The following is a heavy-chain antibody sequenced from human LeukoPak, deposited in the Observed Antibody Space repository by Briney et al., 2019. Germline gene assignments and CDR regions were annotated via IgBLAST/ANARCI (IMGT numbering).Heavy chain of an antibody. CDR1: GYTFTSYD. V-gene: IGHV1-8*01. CDR2: MNPNSGNT. Sequence: ASVKASCKASGYTFTSYDINWVRQATGQGLEWMGWMNPNSGNTGYAQKFQGRVTMTRNTSISTAYMELSSLRSEDTAVYYCARGWSDYDILTGYYYYFDYWGQGTLVTVSS. J-gene: IGHJ4*02. D-gene: IGHD3-9*01. CDR3: ARGWSDYDILTGYYYYFDY.